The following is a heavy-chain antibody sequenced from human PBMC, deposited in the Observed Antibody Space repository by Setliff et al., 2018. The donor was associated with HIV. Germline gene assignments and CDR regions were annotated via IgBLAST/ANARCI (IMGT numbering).Heavy chain of an antibody. V-gene: IGHV4-30-4*08. Sequence: SETLSLTCSVSGASLGSGTYFWNWVRQSPGKGLEWIGNMSDIGSTYYNPSLKSRVTISADTSRNGFSLNLNSVTAADTAVYFCARASGAKYYYGMDVWGQGTTVTVSS. D-gene: IGHD1-26*01. J-gene: IGHJ6*02. CDR3: ARASGAKYYYGMDV. CDR1: GASLGSGTYF. CDR2: MSDIGST.